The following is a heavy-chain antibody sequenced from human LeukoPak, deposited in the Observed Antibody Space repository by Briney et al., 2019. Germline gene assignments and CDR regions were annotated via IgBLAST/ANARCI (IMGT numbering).Heavy chain of an antibody. J-gene: IGHJ3*02. V-gene: IGHV4-59*08. CDR1: GGSISSYY. CDR2: IYYSRST. CDR3: ARHLAHHPRRYRRGWPPGGAFDI. Sequence: SETLSLTCTVAGGSISSYYWGWVRQPPGKGLEWIGYIYYSRSTNYNPSLKTQVTISVNTSKNQSSRRLSAVTAADTAFLYGARHLAHHPRRYRRGWPPGGAFDIWGQGTMVTVSS. D-gene: IGHD6-19*01.